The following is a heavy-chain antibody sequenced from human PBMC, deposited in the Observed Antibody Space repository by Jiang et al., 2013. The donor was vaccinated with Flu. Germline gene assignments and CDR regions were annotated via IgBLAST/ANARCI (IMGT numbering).Heavy chain of an antibody. CDR1: GFTFSSYG. Sequence: GAEVKKPGASVKVSCKASGFTFSSYGFTWVRQAPGQGLEWMGRIIPILGIANYAQKFQGRVTITADKSTSTAYMELSSLRSEDTAVYYCARTGEDMTTVTTDWFDPWGQGTLVTVSS. CDR2: IIPILGIA. J-gene: IGHJ5*02. CDR3: ARTGEDMTTVTTDWFDP. V-gene: IGHV1-69*04. D-gene: IGHD4-17*01.